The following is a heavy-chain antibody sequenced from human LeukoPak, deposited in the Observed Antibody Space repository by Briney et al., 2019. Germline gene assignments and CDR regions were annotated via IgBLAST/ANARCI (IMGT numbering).Heavy chain of an antibody. D-gene: IGHD3-10*01. J-gene: IGHJ4*02. Sequence: SETLSLTCTVSGYSISSGYYWGWIRQPPGKGLEWIGSIYHSGSTYYNPPLKSRVTISVDTSKNQFSLKLSSVTAADTAVYYCARDQDYYGSGSYGPDYWGQGTLVTVSS. CDR2: IYHSGST. CDR3: ARDQDYYGSGSYGPDY. CDR1: GYSISSGYY. V-gene: IGHV4-38-2*02.